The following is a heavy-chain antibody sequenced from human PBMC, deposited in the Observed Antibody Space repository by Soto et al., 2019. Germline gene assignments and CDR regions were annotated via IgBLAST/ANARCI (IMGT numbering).Heavy chain of an antibody. J-gene: IGHJ4*02. CDR3: ARYSSSWRTFDS. D-gene: IGHD6-13*01. V-gene: IGHV4-34*01. CDR2: VNHSGST. Sequence: SETLSLTCAVYSGSFSAYYWTWIRQPPGKGLEWIGEVNHSGSTNYNPSLKSRVTISLGTSKNQFSLTLSSVTAADTAVYYCARYSSSWRTFDSWGQGTLVTVSS. CDR1: SGSFSAYY.